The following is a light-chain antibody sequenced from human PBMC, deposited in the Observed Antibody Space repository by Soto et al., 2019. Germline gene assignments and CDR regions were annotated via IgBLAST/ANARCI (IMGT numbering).Light chain of an antibody. CDR3: SSYTSSSTSVV. CDR1: SSDVGSYHR. V-gene: IGLV2-18*02. J-gene: IGLJ2*01. CDR2: EVS. Sequence: QSALTQPPSVSGSPGQSVTISCTGTSSDVGSYHRVSWYQQPPGTAPKLMIYEVSNRPSGVPDRFSGSKSGNTASLTISGRRAEDEADYYCSSYTSSSTSVVFGGGTKVTVL.